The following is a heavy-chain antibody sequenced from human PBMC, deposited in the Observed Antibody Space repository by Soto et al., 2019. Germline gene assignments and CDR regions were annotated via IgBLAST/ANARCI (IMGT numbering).Heavy chain of an antibody. V-gene: IGHV4-39*01. CDR3: ARHGGSGSLYFPPDD. CDR1: GGSISSSSYY. J-gene: IGHJ4*02. Sequence: QLKLQESGPGLVKPSETLSLTCTVSGGSISSSSYYWGWIRQPPGKGLEWIGSIYYSGSTYYNQPLKSRVTISVDTSKNQFSLKLSSVAAADTAVYYCARHGGSGSLYFPPDDWGQGTQVTVSS. D-gene: IGHD3-10*01. CDR2: IYYSGST.